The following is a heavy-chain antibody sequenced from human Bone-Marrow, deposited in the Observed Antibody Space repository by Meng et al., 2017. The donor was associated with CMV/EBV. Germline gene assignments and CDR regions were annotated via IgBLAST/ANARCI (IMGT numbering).Heavy chain of an antibody. CDR1: GFTLSSYT. D-gene: IGHD6-19*01. CDR2: ISYDGNNN. CDR3: TRRRSGLLSPGMDV. J-gene: IGHJ6*01. Sequence: GESLKISCAASGFTLSSYTMHWVRQAPGKGLEWVAVISYDGNNNYYADSVKGRFTISRDNSKNTLYLQMNNLKPEDTAVYYCTRRRSGLLSPGMDVWGQGTTVTVYS. V-gene: IGHV3-30*04.